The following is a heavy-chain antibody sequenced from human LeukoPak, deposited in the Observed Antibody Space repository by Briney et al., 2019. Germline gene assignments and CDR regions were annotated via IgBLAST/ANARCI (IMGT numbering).Heavy chain of an antibody. CDR1: GYTLTELS. J-gene: IGHJ4*02. D-gene: IGHD1-7*01. V-gene: IGHV1-24*01. CDR2: FDPEDGET. CDR3: ATVGWDWNYRPFDY. Sequence: GASVKVSCTVSGYTLTELSMHWVRQAPGKGLEWMGGFDPEDGETIYAQKFQGRVTMTEDTSTDTAYMELSSLRSEDTAVYYCATVGWDWNYRPFDYWGQGTLVTVSS.